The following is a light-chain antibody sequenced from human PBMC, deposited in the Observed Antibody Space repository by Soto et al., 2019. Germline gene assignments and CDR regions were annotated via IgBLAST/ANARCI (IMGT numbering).Light chain of an antibody. V-gene: IGKV3-20*01. Sequence: EIVLTQSPGTLSLSPGERGTLSCRASQGVASTYLAWYQQKPGQAPRLLIYDAVNRVTGIPARFSGSGSGTDFTLTISRLEPEDFAVYYCQQYGSSVWTFGQGTKVDIK. CDR3: QQYGSSVWT. CDR2: DAV. J-gene: IGKJ1*01. CDR1: QGVASTY.